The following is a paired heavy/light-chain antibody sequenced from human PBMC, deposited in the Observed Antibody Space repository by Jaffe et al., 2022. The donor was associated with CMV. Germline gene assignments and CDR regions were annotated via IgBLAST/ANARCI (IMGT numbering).Heavy chain of an antibody. CDR1: GYSFTSYW. CDR3: ARLVGYRHFIIVDHYYYMDV. J-gene: IGHJ6*03. CDR2: IDPSDSYT. D-gene: IGHD3-10*01. V-gene: IGHV5-10-1*03. Sequence: EVQLVQSGAEVKKPGESLRISCKGSGYSFTSYWISWVRQMPGKGLEWMGRIDPSDSYTNYSPSFQGHVTISADKSISTAYLQWSSLKASDTAMYYCARLVGYRHFIIVDHYYYMDVWGKGTTVTVSS.
Light chain of an antibody. CDR1: SSDVGGYNY. CDR3: CSYAGSYWV. Sequence: QSALTQPRSVSGSPGQSVTISCTGTSSDVGGYNYVSWYQQHPGKAPKLMIYDVSKRPSGVPDRFSGSKSGNTASLTISGLQAEDEADYYCCSYAGSYWVFGGGTKLTVL. CDR2: DVS. V-gene: IGLV2-11*01. J-gene: IGLJ3*02.